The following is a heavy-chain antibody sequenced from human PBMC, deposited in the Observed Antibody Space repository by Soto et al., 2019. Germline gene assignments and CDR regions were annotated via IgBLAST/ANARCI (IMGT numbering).Heavy chain of an antibody. CDR1: GGTFSSYA. D-gene: IGHD4-17*01. V-gene: IGHV1-69*12. CDR2: IIPIFGTA. J-gene: IGHJ6*02. Sequence: QVQLVQSGAEVKKPGSSVKVSCKASGGTFSSYAISWVRQAPGQGLEWMGGIIPIFGTANYAQKFRGRVPITADESTSTAYMELSSLRSEDTAVYYCASPPTTGNYYYYGMDVWGQGTTVTVSS. CDR3: ASPPTTGNYYYYGMDV.